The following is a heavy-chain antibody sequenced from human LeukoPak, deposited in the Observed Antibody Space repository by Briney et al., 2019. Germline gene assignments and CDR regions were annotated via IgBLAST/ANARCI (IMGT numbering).Heavy chain of an antibody. CDR3: ASCVYSSSSSDYFDY. V-gene: IGHV1-69*13. Sequence: SVKVPCKASGYTFTSYAISWVRQAPGQGLEWMGGIIPIFGTANYAQKFQGRVTITADESTSTAYMELSSLRSEDTAVYYCASCVYSSSSSDYFDYWGQGTLVTVSS. D-gene: IGHD6-6*01. J-gene: IGHJ4*02. CDR1: GYTFTSYA. CDR2: IIPIFGTA.